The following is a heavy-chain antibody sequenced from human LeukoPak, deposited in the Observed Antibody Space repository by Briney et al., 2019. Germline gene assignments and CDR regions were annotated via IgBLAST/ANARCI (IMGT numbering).Heavy chain of an antibody. V-gene: IGHV4-4*07. J-gene: IGHJ3*02. CDR3: ARDWPSLMDSSGWYDAFDI. D-gene: IGHD6-19*01. CDR1: GGSISSYY. CDR2: IYTSGST. Sequence: SETLSLTCTVSGGSISSYYWSWIRQPAGKGLEWIGRIYTSGSTNYNPSLKSRVTMSVDTSKNQFSLKLSSVTAADTAVYYCARDWPSLMDSSGWYDAFDIWGQGTMVIVSS.